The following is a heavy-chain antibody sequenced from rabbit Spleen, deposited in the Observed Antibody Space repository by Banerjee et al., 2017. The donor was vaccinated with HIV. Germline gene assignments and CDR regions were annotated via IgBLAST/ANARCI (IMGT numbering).Heavy chain of an antibody. CDR2: INTATGND. J-gene: IGHJ4*01. V-gene: IGHV1S45*01. CDR1: GFSFSDRDV. Sequence: QEQLVESGGGLVKPEGSLTLTCKGSGFSFSDRDVMCWVRQAPGKGLGWIGCINTATGNDVYANWPKGRFTISTMSSATVTLQMTSLTAADTAPYFCAKGLAGVIGWNISLWGQGTLVTVS. CDR3: AKGLAGVIGWNISL. D-gene: IGHD4-1*01.